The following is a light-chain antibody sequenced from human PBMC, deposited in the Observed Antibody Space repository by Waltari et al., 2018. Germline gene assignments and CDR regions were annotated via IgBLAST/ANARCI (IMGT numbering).Light chain of an antibody. Sequence: QSVVTQPPSVSGTPGQRVTISCSGSNSNIGRIHVYWYQQFPGTAPKLLLYKNSQRPSGVPVRFSGSKSGTPASLAFSGRRSEEESDDYCIRLDDSLSGPVFGGGTKLTVL. J-gene: IGLJ3*02. CDR1: NSNIGRIH. CDR3: IRLDDSLSGPV. V-gene: IGLV1-47*01. CDR2: KNS.